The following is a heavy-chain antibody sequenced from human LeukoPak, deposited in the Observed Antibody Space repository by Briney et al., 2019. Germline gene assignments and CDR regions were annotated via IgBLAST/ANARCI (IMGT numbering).Heavy chain of an antibody. CDR1: CYIFTSYG. CDR3: ARDGTVRGVTENFDY. V-gene: IGHV7-4-1*02. Sequence: GSVKVSCKASCYIFTSYGISWVRQAPGQRLEWIGWINSNNGNQTYSPGFTGRLVFSLDTNVREAYLQISSLRAEDTAVYYCARDGTVRGVTENFDYGGQGTVVSVS. D-gene: IGHD3-10*01. J-gene: IGHJ4*02. CDR2: INSNNGNQ.